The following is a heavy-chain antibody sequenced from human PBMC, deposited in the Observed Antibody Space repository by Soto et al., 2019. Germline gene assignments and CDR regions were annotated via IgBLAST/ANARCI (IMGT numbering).Heavy chain of an antibody. CDR3: AIDTTMIVVVSAFDI. J-gene: IGHJ3*02. D-gene: IGHD3-22*01. Sequence: PGGSLRLSCAASGFTFSSYAMSWVRQAPGKGLEWVSAISGSGGSTYYADSVKGRFTISRDNSKNTLYLQMNSLRAEDTAVYYCAIDTTMIVVVSAFDIWGQGTMVTVSS. V-gene: IGHV3-23*01. CDR2: ISGSGGST. CDR1: GFTFSSYA.